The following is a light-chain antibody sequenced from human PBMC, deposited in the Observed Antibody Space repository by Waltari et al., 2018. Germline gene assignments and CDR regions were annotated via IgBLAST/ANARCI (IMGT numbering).Light chain of an antibody. V-gene: IGKV1-5*03. CDR2: GAT. CDR3: QRYNSYPIT. J-gene: IGKJ3*01. CDR1: QSSGSW. Sequence: DIQMTKSPSPLSASVGDTVTITCRASQSSGSWLAWYQQKPGKAPKLLIYGATSLESGVQSRFSTSVSGTEFTLTISGLQPDDFATYYCQRYNSYPITFGPGTKVDI.